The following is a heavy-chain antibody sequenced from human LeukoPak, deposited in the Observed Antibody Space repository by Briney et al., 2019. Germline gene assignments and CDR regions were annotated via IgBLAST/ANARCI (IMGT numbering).Heavy chain of an antibody. Sequence: QAGGSLRLSCAASGFTFSSYAMHWVRQAPGKGLEWVAVISYDGSNKYYADSVKGRFTISRDNSKNTLYLQMNSLRAEDTAVYYCARSYDSSGYYLAVYFDYWGQGTLVTVSS. V-gene: IGHV3-30-3*01. CDR2: ISYDGSNK. J-gene: IGHJ4*02. D-gene: IGHD3-22*01. CDR1: GFTFSSYA. CDR3: ARSYDSSGYYLAVYFDY.